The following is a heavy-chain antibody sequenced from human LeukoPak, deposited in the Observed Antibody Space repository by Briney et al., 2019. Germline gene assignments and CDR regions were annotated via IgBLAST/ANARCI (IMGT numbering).Heavy chain of an antibody. D-gene: IGHD3-10*01. V-gene: IGHV3-21*01. CDR2: ISSSSSYI. J-gene: IGHJ4*02. Sequence: PGRSLRLSCAASGFIFSSNTMNWVRQAPGKGLEWVSSISSSSSYIYYADSVKGRFTISRDNAKNTLYLQMNRLTVEDTAVYYCGRGMRDYYGLDYWGQGFLVTVSS. CDR3: GRGMRDYYGLDY. CDR1: GFIFSSNT.